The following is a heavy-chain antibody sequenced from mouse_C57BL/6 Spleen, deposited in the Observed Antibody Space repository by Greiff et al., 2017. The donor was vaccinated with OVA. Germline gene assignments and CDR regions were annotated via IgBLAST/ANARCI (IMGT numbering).Heavy chain of an antibody. Sequence: VQLQQSGPGLVQPSQSLSITCTVSGFSLTSYGVHWVRQSPGKGLEWLGVIWRGGSTDYNAAFMSRLSITKDNSKSQVFFKMNSLQADDTAIYYCAKRDWDGGYAMDYWGQGTSVTVSS. V-gene: IGHV2-5*01. CDR3: AKRDWDGGYAMDY. CDR2: IWRGGST. D-gene: IGHD4-1*01. J-gene: IGHJ4*01. CDR1: GFSLTSYG.